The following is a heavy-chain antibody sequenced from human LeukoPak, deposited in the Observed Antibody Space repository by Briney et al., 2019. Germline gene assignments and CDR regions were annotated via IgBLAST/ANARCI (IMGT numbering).Heavy chain of an antibody. V-gene: IGHV1-18*01. CDR3: ARISSGWYMAEYFQH. Sequence: ASVKVSCKASGYTFTSYGISWVRQAPGQGLEWMGWISAYNGNTNYAQKLQGRVTMTTDTSTSTAYMELRSLRSDDTAVYYCARISSGWYMAEYFQHWGQGTLVTVSS. D-gene: IGHD6-19*01. CDR2: ISAYNGNT. CDR1: GYTFTSYG. J-gene: IGHJ1*01.